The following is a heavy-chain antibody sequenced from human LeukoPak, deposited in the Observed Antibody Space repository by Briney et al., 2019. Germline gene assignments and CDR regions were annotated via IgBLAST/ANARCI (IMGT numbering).Heavy chain of an antibody. CDR1: GFTFSRYA. CDR2: ISYDGSNN. CDR3: ARAEDCSSTSCTHGYYGMDV. D-gene: IGHD2-2*01. V-gene: IGHV3-30-3*01. J-gene: IGHJ6*02. Sequence: PGGSLRLSCAASGFTFSRYALHWVRQAPGKGLDWVAVISYDGSNNYYADSVKGRFTISRVNSKNTLYLQMNSLRGEDTAVYYCARAEDCSSTSCTHGYYGMDVWGQGTTVTVSS.